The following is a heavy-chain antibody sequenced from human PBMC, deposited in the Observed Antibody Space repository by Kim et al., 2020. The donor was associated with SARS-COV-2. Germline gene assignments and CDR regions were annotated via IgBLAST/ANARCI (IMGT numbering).Heavy chain of an antibody. Sequence: GGSLRLSCAASGFTFSSYAMHWVRQAPGKGLEWVAVISYDGSNKYYADSVKGRFTISRDNSKNTLYLQMNSLRAEDTAVYYCARGGLSEYYDSSGYSDA. CDR2: ISYDGSNK. V-gene: IGHV3-30*04. CDR3: ARGGLSEYYDSSGYSDA. D-gene: IGHD3-22*01. CDR1: GFTFSSYA. J-gene: IGHJ3*01.